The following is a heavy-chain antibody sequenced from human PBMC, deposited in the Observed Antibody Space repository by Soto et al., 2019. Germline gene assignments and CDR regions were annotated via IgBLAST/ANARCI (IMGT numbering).Heavy chain of an antibody. V-gene: IGHV3-21*01. Sequence: EMQLVESGGGPVKPGGSLRLSCAASGFTFSTYGMNWVRQAPGKGLEWVSSISSGSEYIYYADSLKGRLTISRDNARNSLYLQLNSLRAEDTAVYYCATDGAAGSVMEVWGQGTTVTVSS. CDR2: ISSGSEYI. CDR3: ATDGAAGSVMEV. D-gene: IGHD6-13*01. CDR1: GFTFSTYG. J-gene: IGHJ6*02.